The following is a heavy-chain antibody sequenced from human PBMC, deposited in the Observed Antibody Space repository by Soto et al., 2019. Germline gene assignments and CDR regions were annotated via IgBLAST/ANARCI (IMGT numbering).Heavy chain of an antibody. CDR2: ITWNSGSL. V-gene: IGHV3-9*01. CDR3: AKGLEFSGYDFRRDAFDI. J-gene: IGHJ3*02. Sequence: GGSLRLSCAASGFTFDDYAMHWVRQAPGKGLEWVSGITWNSGSLGYADSVKGRFTISRDNAKNSLYLQMNSLRAEDTALYYCAKGLEFSGYDFRRDAFDIWGQGTMVTVSS. CDR1: GFTFDDYA. D-gene: IGHD5-12*01.